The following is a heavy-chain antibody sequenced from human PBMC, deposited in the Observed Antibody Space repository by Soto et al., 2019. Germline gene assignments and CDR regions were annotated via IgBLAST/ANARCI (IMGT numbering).Heavy chain of an antibody. Sequence: GALSLTCVDFGYCSSSGYYRGWIRQTPGKGLEWIGRSYHSGSTYYTPSLKSRVTISVDTSKTQFSLKLSSVTAADTAVYYCARANTWIQLWLFDYWGQGTLVTVSS. CDR3: ARANTWIQLWLFDY. D-gene: IGHD5-18*01. CDR2: SYHSGST. CDR1: GYCSSSGYY. V-gene: IGHV4-38-2*01. J-gene: IGHJ4*02.